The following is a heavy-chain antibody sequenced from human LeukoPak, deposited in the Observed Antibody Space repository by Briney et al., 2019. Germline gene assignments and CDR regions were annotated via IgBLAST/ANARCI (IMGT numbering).Heavy chain of an antibody. CDR3: AAGFSNRGYIY. V-gene: IGHV1-58*02. D-gene: IGHD5-12*01. CDR1: GLMFRTSA. J-gene: IGHJ4*02. Sequence: SVKVSCKASGLMFRTSAMQWVRQTRGQGLEWKGWTVLGSGDTNYAQSLKERVTTTRDMSTSTAYMELSSLRSEDTAMYYCAAGFSNRGYIYWGQGTLVTVSS. CDR2: TVLGSGDT.